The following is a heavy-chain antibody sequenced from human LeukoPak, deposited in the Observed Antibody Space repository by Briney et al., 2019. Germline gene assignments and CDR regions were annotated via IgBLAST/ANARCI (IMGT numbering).Heavy chain of an antibody. Sequence: SETLSLTCTVSGGSISSYYWSWIRQPPGKGLEWIGYIYYSGSTNYNPSLKSRVTMSVDTSKNQFSLKLSSVTAADTAVYYCARGVPYYYYYMDVWGKGTTVTISS. J-gene: IGHJ6*03. CDR3: ARGVPYYYYYMDV. CDR2: IYYSGST. CDR1: GGSISSYY. V-gene: IGHV4-59*08. D-gene: IGHD3-10*01.